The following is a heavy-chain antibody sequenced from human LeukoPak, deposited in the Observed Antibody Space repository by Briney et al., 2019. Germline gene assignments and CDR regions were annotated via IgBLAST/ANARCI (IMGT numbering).Heavy chain of an antibody. Sequence: GGSLRLSCAASGFTFSEYALVWVRQAPGKGLEWDSASSSGGANTLYADAVKGRFTISRDNSKNTLYLQMDSLRAEDTAVYFCGRDPNGDYVGAFEFWGHGTMVTVSS. CDR2: SSSGGANT. D-gene: IGHD4-17*01. CDR3: GRDPNGDYVGAFEF. CDR1: GFTFSEYA. V-gene: IGHV3-23*01. J-gene: IGHJ3*01.